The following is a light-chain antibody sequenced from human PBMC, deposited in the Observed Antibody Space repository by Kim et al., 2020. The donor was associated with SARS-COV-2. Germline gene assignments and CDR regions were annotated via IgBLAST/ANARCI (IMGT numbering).Light chain of an antibody. CDR2: KDS. V-gene: IGLV3-25*03. CDR1: AFPKQY. CDR3: QSADSSGTYVV. Sequence: PEQTARITCSGDAFPKQYAYWYQQKPGQAPVLVIYKDSERPSGIPERFSGSSSGTTVTLTISGVQAEDEADYYCQSADSSGTYVVFGGGTQLTVL. J-gene: IGLJ2*01.